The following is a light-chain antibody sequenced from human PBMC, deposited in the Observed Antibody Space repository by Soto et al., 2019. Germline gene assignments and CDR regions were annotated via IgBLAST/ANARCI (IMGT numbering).Light chain of an antibody. CDR1: QSVSSSY. V-gene: IGKV3-20*01. J-gene: IGKJ1*01. CDR3: QQYGSSCNGT. Sequence: IVLTESPGTLSLSPGERATLSCRASQSVSSSYLAWYQQQPGQAPRLLIYGASSRATGIPDRFSGSGSGTDFTLTISRLEPEDFAVYYCQQYGSSCNGTFGQGTKV. CDR2: GAS.